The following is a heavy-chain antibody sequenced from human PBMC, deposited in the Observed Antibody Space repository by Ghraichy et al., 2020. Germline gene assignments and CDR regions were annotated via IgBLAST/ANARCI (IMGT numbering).Heavy chain of an antibody. D-gene: IGHD6-13*01. Sequence: LSLTCAASGFTFSSYAMSWVRQAPGKGLEWVSAISGSGGSTYYADSVKGRFTISRDNSKNTLYLQMNSLRAEDTAVYYCAKDPPLPGAAAGSRWFDPWGQGTLVTVSS. J-gene: IGHJ5*02. CDR2: ISGSGGST. CDR3: AKDPPLPGAAAGSRWFDP. CDR1: GFTFSSYA. V-gene: IGHV3-23*01.